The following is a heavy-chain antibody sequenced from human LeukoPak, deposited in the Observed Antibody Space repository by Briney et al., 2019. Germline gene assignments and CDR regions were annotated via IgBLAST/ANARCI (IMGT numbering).Heavy chain of an antibody. J-gene: IGHJ6*02. Sequence: ASVKVPCKASGYTFTSYAMNWVRQAPGQGLEWMGGIIPIFGTANYAQKFQGRVTITADESTSTAYMELSSLRSEDTAVYYCARVRMEEPAATETSYYYYGMDVWGQGTTVTVSS. CDR3: ARVRMEEPAATETSYYYYGMDV. CDR2: IIPIFGTA. V-gene: IGHV1-69*13. D-gene: IGHD2-2*01. CDR1: GYTFTSYA.